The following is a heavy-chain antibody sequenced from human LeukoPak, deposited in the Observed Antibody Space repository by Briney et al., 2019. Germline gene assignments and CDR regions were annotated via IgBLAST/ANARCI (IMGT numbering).Heavy chain of an antibody. V-gene: IGHV4-34*01. CDR3: ARGPGSGSYFAWFDT. CDR2: INQSGST. Sequence: PSETLSLTCAVYSGSFRGYYWNWIRQPPGKGLEWIGEINQSGSTKYNPSLESRVTISVDTSKNQFSLKLSSMTAADTAVYYCARGPGSGSYFAWFDTWGQGALVTVSS. CDR1: SGSFRGYY. D-gene: IGHD3-10*01. J-gene: IGHJ5*02.